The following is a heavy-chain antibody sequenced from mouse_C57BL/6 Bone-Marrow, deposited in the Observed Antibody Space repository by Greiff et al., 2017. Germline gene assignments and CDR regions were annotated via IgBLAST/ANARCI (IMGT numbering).Heavy chain of an antibody. D-gene: IGHD1-1*01. V-gene: IGHV1-80*01. CDR2: IYPGDGDT. J-gene: IGHJ4*01. Sequence: QVQLQQSGAELVKPGASVKISCKASGYAFSSYWMNWVKQRPGKGLEWIGQIYPGDGDTNYNGKFKGKATLTADKSSSTAYMQLRSLASEDSAVXFCARCPSTVVATEAMDYWGQGTSVTVAS. CDR3: ARCPSTVVATEAMDY. CDR1: GYAFSSYW.